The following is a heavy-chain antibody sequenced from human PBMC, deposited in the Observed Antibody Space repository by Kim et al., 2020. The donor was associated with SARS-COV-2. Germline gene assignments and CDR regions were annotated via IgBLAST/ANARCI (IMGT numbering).Heavy chain of an antibody. Sequence: GGSLRLSCAASGFTFSIYAMSWVRQAPGKGLEWVSALSASDLRAYYADSVRGRFTVSRDNSKNTLYLQLNALRAEDTAVYYCAKDLAWGLDQWSQGTLVTVRS. CDR1: GFTFSIYA. D-gene: IGHD3-16*01. CDR3: AKDLAWGLDQ. CDR2: LSASDLRA. V-gene: IGHV3-23*01. J-gene: IGHJ4*02.